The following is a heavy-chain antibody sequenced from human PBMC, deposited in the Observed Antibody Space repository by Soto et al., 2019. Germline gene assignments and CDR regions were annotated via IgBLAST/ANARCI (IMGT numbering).Heavy chain of an antibody. V-gene: IGHV1-18*01. Sequence: QVQLVQSGGEVKKPGASVKVSCKTSGYTFSSHGISWVRQAPGQGLEWMGWISGYHGKTNYAQKFQDRVTMTTDTSTSTAYRELRSLRSDDTAMYYCEREDSSGWYWLDSWGQGTLFTVSA. CDR3: EREDSSGWYWLDS. J-gene: IGHJ5*01. D-gene: IGHD6-19*01. CDR1: GYTFSSHG. CDR2: ISGYHGKT.